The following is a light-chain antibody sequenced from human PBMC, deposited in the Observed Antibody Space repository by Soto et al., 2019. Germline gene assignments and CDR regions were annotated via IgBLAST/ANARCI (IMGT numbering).Light chain of an antibody. V-gene: IGKV1-33*01. J-gene: IGKJ4*01. CDR3: QHYDNFPPLRT. CDR1: QDINNN. CDR2: DAS. Sequence: DIQMTQSPSSLSASVGDRVTITCQASQDINNNLNWYQKKPGKAPKLLIYDASNSQTGVPSRFSGSGSGTHYTFTISSLQPDDTATYYCQHYDNFPPLRTFGGGTKVEIK.